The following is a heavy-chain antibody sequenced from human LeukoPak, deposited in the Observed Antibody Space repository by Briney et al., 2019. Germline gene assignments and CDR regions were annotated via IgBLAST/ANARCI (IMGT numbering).Heavy chain of an antibody. Sequence: GGSLRLSCAASGFTFCSYAMSWVRKAPGKGVEWVSAISGSGGSTYYADSVKGRFTISRDNAKNSLYLQMNSLRAEDTALYYCAKEGIAAAVFGYYYYGMDVWGQGTTVTVSS. V-gene: IGHV3-23*01. CDR2: ISGSGGST. J-gene: IGHJ6*02. D-gene: IGHD6-13*01. CDR1: GFTFCSYA. CDR3: AKEGIAAAVFGYYYYGMDV.